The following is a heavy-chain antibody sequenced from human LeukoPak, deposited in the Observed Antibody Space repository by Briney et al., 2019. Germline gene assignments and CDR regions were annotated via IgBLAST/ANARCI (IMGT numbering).Heavy chain of an antibody. V-gene: IGHV1-69*05. D-gene: IGHD3-10*01. Sequence: SVKVSCKASGGTFSSYAISWVRQAPGQGLEWMGRIIPIFGTANYAQKFQGRVTITTDESTSTACMELSSLRSEDTAVYYCARGHYYGSGSYYNVFDMDVWGKGTTVTVSS. J-gene: IGHJ6*03. CDR3: ARGHYYGSGSYYNVFDMDV. CDR2: IIPIFGTA. CDR1: GGTFSSYA.